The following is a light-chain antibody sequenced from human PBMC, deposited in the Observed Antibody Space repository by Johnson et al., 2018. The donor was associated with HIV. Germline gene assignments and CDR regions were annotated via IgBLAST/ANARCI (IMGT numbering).Light chain of an antibody. J-gene: IGLJ1*01. V-gene: IGLV1-51*01. CDR1: SSNIGNNY. CDR2: DNN. Sequence: LTQPPSVSAAPGQKVTISCSGSSSNIGNNYVSWYQQLPGTAPKLLIYDNNKRPSGIPDRFSGSKSGTSATLGITGLQTVDEADYYCGTWDSSLRGVFGTGTKVTVL. CDR3: GTWDSSLRGV.